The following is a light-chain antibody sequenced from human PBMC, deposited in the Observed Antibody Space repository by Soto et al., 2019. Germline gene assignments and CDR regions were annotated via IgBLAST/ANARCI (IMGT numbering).Light chain of an antibody. J-gene: IGKJ1*01. CDR3: QQYGSSPGT. V-gene: IGKV3-20*01. CDR1: QSVSSSY. Sequence: EIVLTQSPGTLSLSPGERATLSCRATQSVSSSYLAWYQQKPGQAPRLLIYGASIRATGIPDRFSGSGSGTDFTLTISRLEPEDFAVYYCQQYGSSPGTFGKGTKVEIK. CDR2: GAS.